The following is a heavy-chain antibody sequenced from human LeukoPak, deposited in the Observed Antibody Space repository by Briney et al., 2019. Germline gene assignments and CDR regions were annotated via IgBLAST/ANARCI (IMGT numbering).Heavy chain of an antibody. J-gene: IGHJ6*03. Sequence: SETLSLTCTVSGGSISTDNCYWGWIRQPPGKGLEWIGSIYYNGDTYYNPSLKSRVTISVDTSKNQFSLKVNSVTAADTAVYYCARLPGIISGSYNMDVWGKGTTVTVSS. V-gene: IGHV4-39*07. D-gene: IGHD1-26*01. CDR3: ARLPGIISGSYNMDV. CDR1: GGSISTDNCY. CDR2: IYYNGDT.